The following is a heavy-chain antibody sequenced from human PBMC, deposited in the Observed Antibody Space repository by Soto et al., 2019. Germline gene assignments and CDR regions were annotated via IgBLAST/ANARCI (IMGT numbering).Heavy chain of an antibody. V-gene: IGHV3-9*01. CDR2: ISWNSGSI. Sequence: EVQLVESGGGLVQPGRSLRLSCAASGFTFDDYAMHWVRQAPGKGLEWVSGISWNSGSIGYADSVKGRFTISRDNAKNSLYLQMNSLRAEDTALYYCAKELASYSSSWYYFDSWGHGTLVTFSS. J-gene: IGHJ4*01. D-gene: IGHD6-13*01. CDR3: AKELASYSSSWYYFDS. CDR1: GFTFDDYA.